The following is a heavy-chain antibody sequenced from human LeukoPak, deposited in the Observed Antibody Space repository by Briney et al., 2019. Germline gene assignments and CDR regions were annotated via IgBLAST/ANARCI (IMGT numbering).Heavy chain of an antibody. D-gene: IGHD3-22*01. Sequence: GGSLRLSSAASGFTFSSYNMNWVRQAPGKGLEWVSSISSSSSYIYYADSVKSRFTISRDNAKNSLYLQMNSLRAEDTAVYYCASDPPTYYYDSSGYYPYYYYGMDVWGQGTTVTVSS. V-gene: IGHV3-21*01. CDR1: GFTFSSYN. CDR3: ASDPPTYYYDSSGYYPYYYYGMDV. CDR2: ISSSSSYI. J-gene: IGHJ6*02.